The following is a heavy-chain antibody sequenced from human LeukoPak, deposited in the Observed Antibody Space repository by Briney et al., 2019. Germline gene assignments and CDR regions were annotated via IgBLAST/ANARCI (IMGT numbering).Heavy chain of an antibody. Sequence: PGRSLRLSCAASGFTFDDYAMHWVRQAPGKGLEWVAVISYDGSNKYYADSVKGRFTISRDNSKNTLYLQMNSLRAEDTAVYYCAKIVGALNGDYWGQGTLVTVSS. J-gene: IGHJ4*02. CDR2: ISYDGSNK. V-gene: IGHV3-30*18. CDR3: AKIVGALNGDY. D-gene: IGHD1-26*01. CDR1: GFTFDDYA.